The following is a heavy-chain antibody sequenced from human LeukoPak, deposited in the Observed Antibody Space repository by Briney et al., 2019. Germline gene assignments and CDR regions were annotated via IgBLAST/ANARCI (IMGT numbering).Heavy chain of an antibody. Sequence: GGSLRLSCVASGFIVSSDFMSWVRQAPGKGLECVSLIHSGGFTEYADSVKGRFTISRDNSKNTLYLQMNNMRAEDTAVYYCARQRGDYWGQGAPVTASS. CDR3: ARQRGDY. J-gene: IGHJ4*02. D-gene: IGHD3-10*01. CDR1: GFIVSSDF. CDR2: IHSGGFT. V-gene: IGHV3-53*01.